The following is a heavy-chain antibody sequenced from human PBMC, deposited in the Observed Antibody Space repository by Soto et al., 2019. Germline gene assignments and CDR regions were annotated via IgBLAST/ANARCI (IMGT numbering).Heavy chain of an antibody. D-gene: IGHD3-22*01. CDR3: ARIFTYYYDSSGYYYFDY. V-gene: IGHV4-30-4*01. CDR2: IYYSGST. CDR1: GGSISSGDYY. Sequence: SETLSLTCTVSGGSISSGDYYWSWIRQPPGKGLEWIGYIYYSGSTYYNPSLKSRVTISVDTSKNQFSLKLSSVTAADTAVYYCARIFTYYYDSSGYYYFDYWGQGTMVTVSS. J-gene: IGHJ4*03.